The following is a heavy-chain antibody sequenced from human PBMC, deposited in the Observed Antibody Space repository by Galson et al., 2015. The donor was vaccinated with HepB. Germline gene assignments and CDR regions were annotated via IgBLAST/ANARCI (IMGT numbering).Heavy chain of an antibody. CDR1: GYHFPTYW. J-gene: IGHJ6*02. Sequence: QSGAEVKKPGESLKISCKTSGYHFPTYWITWVRQMPGEGLEWMGIIYPGDSDTRYIPSFQGQVTMSVDESITTAYLQWSSLKASDTAMYYCARQGGGPTNYAMDVWGQGTTVTVSS. D-gene: IGHD1/OR15-1a*01. V-gene: IGHV5-51*01. CDR3: ARQGGGPTNYAMDV. CDR2: IYPGDSDT.